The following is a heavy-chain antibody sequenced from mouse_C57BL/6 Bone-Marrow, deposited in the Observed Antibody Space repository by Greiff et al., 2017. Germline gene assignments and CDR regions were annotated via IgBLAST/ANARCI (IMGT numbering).Heavy chain of an antibody. V-gene: IGHV14-2*01. D-gene: IGHD1-1*01. CDR2: IDPEDGET. J-gene: IGHJ2*01. CDR3: ASVVIDY. Sequence: VQLQQSGAELVKPGASVKLSCTASGFNIKDYYMHWVKQRTEQGLEWIGRIDPEDGETKYAPNFQGKATITADTSSNTASLQLSSLTSEDTAVYYCASVVIDYWGQGTTLTVSS. CDR1: GFNIKDYY.